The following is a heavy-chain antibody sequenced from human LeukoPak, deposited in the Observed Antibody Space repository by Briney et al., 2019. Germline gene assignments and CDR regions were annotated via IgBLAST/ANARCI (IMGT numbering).Heavy chain of an antibody. D-gene: IGHD3-9*01. CDR2: ISYDGSNK. CDR3: ARAQPGRYYDILTGYFPLKT. V-gene: IGHV3-30-3*01. CDR1: GFTFSSYA. J-gene: IGHJ5*02. Sequence: PGVSLRLSYAASGFTFSSYAMHWVRQAPGKGLEWVAVISYDGSNKYYADSVKGRFTISRDNSKNTLYLQMNSLRAEDTAVYYSARAQPGRYYDILTGYFPLKTWGQGTLVTVSS.